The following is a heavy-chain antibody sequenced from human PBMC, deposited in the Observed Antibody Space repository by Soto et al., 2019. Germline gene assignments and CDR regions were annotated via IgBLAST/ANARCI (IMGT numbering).Heavy chain of an antibody. Sequence: QMQLVESGGGVVQPGRSLRLSCAASGFTFSSYGMHWVRQAPGKGLEWVAVIWYDGSNKYYADSVKGRFTISRDNSKNTLYLQMNSLRAEDTAVYYCARAPYGDYYPNFDYWGQGTLVTVSS. CDR1: GFTFSSYG. J-gene: IGHJ4*02. CDR2: IWYDGSNK. V-gene: IGHV3-33*01. CDR3: ARAPYGDYYPNFDY. D-gene: IGHD4-17*01.